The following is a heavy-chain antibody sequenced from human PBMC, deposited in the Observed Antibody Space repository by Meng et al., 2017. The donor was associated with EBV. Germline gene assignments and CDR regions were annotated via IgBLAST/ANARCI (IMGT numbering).Heavy chain of an antibody. V-gene: IGHV4-61*01. CDR1: GGSVNNESYY. CDR2: IYYTGST. Sequence: QVQLQESGPGLVKSSETLSLTCTVSGGSVNNESYYWGWIRQPPGKGLEYIGYIYYTGSTNYNSSLKSRVTISLDKSKNQFSLKLTSLTAADTAIYYCARGDYTNYPRWFDPWGPGTMVTVSA. D-gene: IGHD4-11*01. J-gene: IGHJ5*02. CDR3: ARGDYTNYPRWFDP.